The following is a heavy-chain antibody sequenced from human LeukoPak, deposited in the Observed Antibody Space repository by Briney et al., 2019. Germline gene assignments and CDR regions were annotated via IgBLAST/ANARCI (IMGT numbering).Heavy chain of an antibody. Sequence: ASVKVSCKASGYTFTSYDINWVRQATGQGLEWMGWMNPNSGNTGYAQKFQGRVTMTRNTSISTAYMELSSLRSEDTAVYYCARGRDEWRQLVQMNWGQGTLVTVSS. V-gene: IGHV1-8*01. J-gene: IGHJ4*02. CDR1: GYTFTSYD. CDR3: ARGRDEWRQLVQMN. CDR2: MNPNSGNT. D-gene: IGHD6-13*01.